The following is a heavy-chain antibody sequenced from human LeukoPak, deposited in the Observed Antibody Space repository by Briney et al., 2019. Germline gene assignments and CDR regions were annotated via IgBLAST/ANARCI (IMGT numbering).Heavy chain of an antibody. V-gene: IGHV4-39*01. J-gene: IGHJ4*02. CDR2: IYYSGST. D-gene: IGHD3-22*01. CDR1: GGSISSSSYY. Sequence: SETLSLTCTVSGGSISSSSYYWGWLRQPPGKGLEWIVSIYYSGSTYYNPSLKSRVTISVDTSKNQFSLKLSSVTAADTAVYYCARFLYDSSGYYPDMGCYYFDYWGQGTLVTVSS. CDR3: ARFLYDSSGYYPDMGCYYFDY.